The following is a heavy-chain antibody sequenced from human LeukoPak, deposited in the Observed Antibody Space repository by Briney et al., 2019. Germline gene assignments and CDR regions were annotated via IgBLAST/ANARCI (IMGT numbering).Heavy chain of an antibody. J-gene: IGHJ4*02. D-gene: IGHD2-2*01. V-gene: IGHV3-30*02. CDR3: ARGGGCHRTNCYWADY. CDR1: GFTFSTSG. Sequence: GGSLRLSCATSGFTFSTSGMHWVRQAPGKGLEWVAFIRYDGSNKYYADSVKGRFTVSRDNAKNSLFLQMNSLRAEDTAVYYCARGGGCHRTNCYWADYWGQGTLVTVSS. CDR2: IRYDGSNK.